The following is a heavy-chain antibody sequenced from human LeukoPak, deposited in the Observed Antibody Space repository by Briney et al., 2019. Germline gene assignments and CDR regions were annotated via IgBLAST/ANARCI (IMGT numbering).Heavy chain of an antibody. D-gene: IGHD3-3*01. CDR3: ARDVNSREWYYFDY. Sequence: ASVKVSCKASGYTFTGYYMHWVRQAPGQGLEWMGWINPYSGATKYAQKFQGGVTMTRDTSISTAYMELSRLRSDDTAVYYCARDVNSREWYYFDYWGQGTLVTVSS. J-gene: IGHJ4*02. V-gene: IGHV1-2*02. CDR2: INPYSGAT. CDR1: GYTFTGYY.